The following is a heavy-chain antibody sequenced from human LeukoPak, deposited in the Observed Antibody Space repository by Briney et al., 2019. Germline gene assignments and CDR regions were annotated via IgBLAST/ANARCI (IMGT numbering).Heavy chain of an antibody. CDR3: ARGVGGPYYYYGMDV. V-gene: IGHV3-9*01. CDR2: ISWNSGSI. D-gene: IGHD3-10*01. J-gene: IGHJ6*02. Sequence: GRSLRLSCAASGFTFDDYAMHSVRQAPGKGLEWVSGISWNSGSIGYADSVKGRFTISRDNAKNSLYLQMNSLRAEDTALYYCARGVGGPYYYYGMDVWGQGTTVTVSS. CDR1: GFTFDDYA.